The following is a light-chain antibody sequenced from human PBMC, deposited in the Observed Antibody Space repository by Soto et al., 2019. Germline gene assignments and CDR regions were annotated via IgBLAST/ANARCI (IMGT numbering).Light chain of an antibody. V-gene: IGKV1-5*03. J-gene: IGKJ2*01. CDR1: QSISSW. Sequence: DIPMTQSPSTLSASVGDRVTITCRASQSISSWLAWYQQKPGKAPKLLFYKASSLESGVPSRFSGSGSGTEFTLTISSLQPDDFATYYCQQYNSYPPYTFGQGTKLEIK. CDR2: KAS. CDR3: QQYNSYPPYT.